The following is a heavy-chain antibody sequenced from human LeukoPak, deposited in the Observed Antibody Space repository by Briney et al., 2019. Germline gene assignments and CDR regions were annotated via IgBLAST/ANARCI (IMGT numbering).Heavy chain of an antibody. CDR3: ANRSGYTTGWFFDF. Sequence: GGALKLSCAASGFNLSSYAMSWVRQAPGKGLEGVSSISGSGDNTYYAESVKGRFTISRDNSKNTLFLQMNSLRAEDTAVFYCANRSGYTTGWFFDFWGQGTLVTVSS. V-gene: IGHV3-23*01. CDR2: ISGSGDNT. J-gene: IGHJ4*02. D-gene: IGHD6-19*01. CDR1: GFNLSSYA.